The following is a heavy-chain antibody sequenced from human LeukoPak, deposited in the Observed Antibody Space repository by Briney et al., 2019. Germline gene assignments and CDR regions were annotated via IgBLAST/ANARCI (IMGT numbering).Heavy chain of an antibody. CDR1: GGPISSSAYY. CDR2: TYYSGTT. V-gene: IGHV4-39*07. Sequence: SETLSLTCTVSGGPISSSAYYWGWIRQPPGKGLEWIGSTYYSGTTYYNPSLKSRVTISIDTSKNQFSLELTSVRAVDTALYYRVGDISINWYYHWGQGSLVIVSS. D-gene: IGHD6-13*01. J-gene: IGHJ4*02. CDR3: VGDISINWYYH.